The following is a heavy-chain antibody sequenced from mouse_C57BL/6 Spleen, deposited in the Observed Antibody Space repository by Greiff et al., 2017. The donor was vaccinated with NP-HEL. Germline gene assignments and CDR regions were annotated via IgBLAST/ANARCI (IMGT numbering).Heavy chain of an antibody. CDR2: ISGGGGNT. CDR3: ARRGDYDRLAY. Sequence: EVMLVESGGGLVKPGGSLKLSCAASGFTFSSYTMSWVRQTPEKRLEWVATISGGGGNTYYPDSVKGRFTISRDNAKNTLYLQMSSLRSEDTALYYCARRGDYDRLAYWGQGTLVTVSA. V-gene: IGHV5-9*01. CDR1: GFTFSSYT. J-gene: IGHJ3*01. D-gene: IGHD2-4*01.